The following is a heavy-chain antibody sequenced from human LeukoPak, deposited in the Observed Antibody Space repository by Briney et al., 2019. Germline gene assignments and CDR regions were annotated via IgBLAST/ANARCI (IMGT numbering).Heavy chain of an antibody. D-gene: IGHD1-26*01. CDR3: ARANSGSYRNWFDP. Sequence: GGSLRLSCAASGFTFSSYSMNWVRQAPGKGLEWVSSISSSSSYIYYADSVKGRFTISRDNAKNSLYLQMNSLRAEDTAVYYCARANSGSYRNWFDPWGLGTLVTVSS. CDR1: GFTFSSYS. J-gene: IGHJ5*02. V-gene: IGHV3-21*01. CDR2: ISSSSSYI.